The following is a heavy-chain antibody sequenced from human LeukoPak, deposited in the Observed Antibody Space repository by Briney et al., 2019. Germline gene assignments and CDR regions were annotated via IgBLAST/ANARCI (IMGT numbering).Heavy chain of an antibody. Sequence: PGGSLRLSCAASGFTFSSYSMNWVRQAPGKGLEWVSSISSSSSYIYYADSVKGRFTISRDNAKNSLYLQMNSLRAEDTAVYYCARRSFSRAAIPMGYYYYMDVWGKGTTVTVSS. CDR3: ARRSFSRAAIPMGYYYYMDV. CDR2: ISSSSSYI. D-gene: IGHD2-2*01. J-gene: IGHJ6*03. V-gene: IGHV3-21*01. CDR1: GFTFSSYS.